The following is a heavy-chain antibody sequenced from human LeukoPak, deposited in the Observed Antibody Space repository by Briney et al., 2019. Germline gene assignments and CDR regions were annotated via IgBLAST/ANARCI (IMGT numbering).Heavy chain of an antibody. V-gene: IGHV3-23*01. CDR3: AKDTEWLRFIDRYFDY. CDR2: ISGSGGST. Sequence: PGGSLRLSCAASGFTFSSYAMSWVRQAPGKGLEWVSAISGSGGSTYYADSVKGRFTISRDNSKNTLYLQMNSLRAEDTAVYYCAKDTEWLRFIDRYFDYWGQGTLVTVSS. CDR1: GFTFSSYA. J-gene: IGHJ4*02. D-gene: IGHD5-12*01.